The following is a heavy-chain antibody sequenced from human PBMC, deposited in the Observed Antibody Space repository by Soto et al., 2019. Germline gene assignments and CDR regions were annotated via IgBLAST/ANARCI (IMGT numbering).Heavy chain of an antibody. Sequence: ASVKVSCKASGYDFTAYDINWMRQATGQGLEGVGWMNPINGSNGSTQRFQGRGSMTIYSATGTAYLEVTRLRSDDTAVYYCGRGPSPRAPAGGTPYYYAMDVWGQGTSVTVSS. V-gene: IGHV1-8*01. D-gene: IGHD6-13*01. CDR1: GYDFTAYD. CDR2: MNPINGSN. J-gene: IGHJ6*02. CDR3: GRGPSPRAPAGGTPYYYAMDV.